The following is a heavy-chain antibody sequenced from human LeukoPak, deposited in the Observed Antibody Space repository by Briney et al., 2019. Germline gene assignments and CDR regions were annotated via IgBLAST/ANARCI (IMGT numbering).Heavy chain of an antibody. CDR3: ARYLRQEGKYYLDY. D-gene: IGHD2/OR15-2a*01. CDR1: GGSFSGYY. CDR2: INHSGST. Sequence: SETLSLTCAVYGGSFSGYYWSGIRQPPGKGLEWIGEINHSGSTNYNPSLKSRVTISVDTSKNQFSLKLSSVTAADTAVYYCARYLRQEGKYYLDYWGQGILVTVSS. V-gene: IGHV4-34*01. J-gene: IGHJ4*02.